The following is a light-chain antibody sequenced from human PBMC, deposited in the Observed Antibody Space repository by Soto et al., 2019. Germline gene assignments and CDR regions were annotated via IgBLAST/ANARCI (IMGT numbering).Light chain of an antibody. CDR3: QQYNNSPWT. CDR1: QSVSSNY. Sequence: EIVLTQSPGTLSLSPGERATLSCRASQSVSSNYLAWYQQKPGQAPRLLIYGASSRATGIPDRFSGSRSGTDFTLTISRLEPEDCAVYYCQQYNNSPWTFGQGTKVEIK. CDR2: GAS. J-gene: IGKJ1*01. V-gene: IGKV3-20*01.